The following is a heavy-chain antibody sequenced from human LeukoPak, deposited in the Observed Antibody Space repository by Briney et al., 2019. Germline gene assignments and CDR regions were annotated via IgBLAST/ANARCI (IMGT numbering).Heavy chain of an antibody. CDR1: GFTFSSYS. CDR2: ISSSSSAI. D-gene: IGHD6-6*01. CDR3: ARGGRAARPPTAPYYYYYYMDV. J-gene: IGHJ6*03. V-gene: IGHV3-48*02. Sequence: GGSLRLSCAASGFTFSSYSMNWVRQAPGKGLEWVSYISSSSSAIYYADSVKGRFTISRDNAKNSLYLQMNSLRDEDTAVYYCARGGRAARPPTAPYYYYYYMDVWGKGTTVTASS.